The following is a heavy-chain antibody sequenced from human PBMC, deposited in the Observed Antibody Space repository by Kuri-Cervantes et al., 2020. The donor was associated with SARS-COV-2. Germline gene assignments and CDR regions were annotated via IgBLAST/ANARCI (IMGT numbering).Heavy chain of an antibody. J-gene: IGHJ4*02. D-gene: IGHD7-27*01. CDR3: ARLNGAYSKYFDY. V-gene: IGHV3-21*06. CDR2: ISSSSSYI. CDR1: GFTFSSYR. Sequence: LSLTCAASGFTFSSYRMNWVRQAPGKGLEWVSSISSSSSYIYYADSVNGRFTISRDNSRNILYLQMNTLRGEDTAVYYCARLNGAYSKYFDYWGQGILVTVSS.